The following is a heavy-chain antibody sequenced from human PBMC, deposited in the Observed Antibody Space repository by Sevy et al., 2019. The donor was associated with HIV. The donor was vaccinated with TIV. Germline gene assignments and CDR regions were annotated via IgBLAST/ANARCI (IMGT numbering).Heavy chain of an antibody. J-gene: IGHJ6*02. Sequence: GGSLRLSCAASGFTFSNYGIHWVRQAPGKGLEWVAVTWYDGNNKNYTDSVKGRFNISRDNSKKTLYRQVNSLRAEDTAVYYCARGPLRYCSSTSCYEGDYYYYGMDVWGQGTTVTVSS. V-gene: IGHV3-33*01. D-gene: IGHD2-2*01. CDR2: TWYDGNNK. CDR1: GFTFSNYG. CDR3: ARGPLRYCSSTSCYEGDYYYYGMDV.